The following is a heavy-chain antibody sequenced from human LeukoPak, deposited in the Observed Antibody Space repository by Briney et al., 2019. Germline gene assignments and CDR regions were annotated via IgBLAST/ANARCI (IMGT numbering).Heavy chain of an antibody. CDR2: ISHDGSIQ. Sequence: GGSLRLSCEASGITFSDYGMHWVRQAPGKGLEWVAAISHDGSIQYFPDSVKGRFTVSRDNSRNTLFPQMNSLRTEDTAVYYCARTVATIALPSFKYWGQGTLVTVSS. CDR3: ARTVATIALPSFKY. D-gene: IGHD5-12*01. J-gene: IGHJ4*02. CDR1: GITFSDYG. V-gene: IGHV3-30*03.